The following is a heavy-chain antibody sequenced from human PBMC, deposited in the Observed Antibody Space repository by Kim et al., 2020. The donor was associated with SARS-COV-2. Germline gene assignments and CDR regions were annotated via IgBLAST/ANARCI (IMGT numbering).Heavy chain of an antibody. Sequence: SETLSLTCTVSGDSVSSGGYYWSWIRQPPMKGLEWLGYTSHSGSPSYNPSLQSRVTISVDTSKNQVSLKLSSVTAADTAVYYCARYFPTPSRGFDVWGQGTMVTVSS. D-gene: IGHD3-9*01. V-gene: IGHV4-61*08. CDR3: ARYFPTPSRGFDV. CDR2: TSHSGSP. CDR1: GDSVSSGGYY. J-gene: IGHJ3*01.